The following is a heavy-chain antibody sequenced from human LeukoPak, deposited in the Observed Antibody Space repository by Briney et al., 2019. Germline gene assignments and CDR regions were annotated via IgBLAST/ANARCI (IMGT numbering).Heavy chain of an antibody. Sequence: GDSLKISCQAFGYSFTSYWIGWVRQMPGKGLECMGIIYPGDSDVRYSPSFQGQVTISADKSISTAYLQWSSLKASDTAMYYCARGYGYYYDSSGYPDYWGQGTLVTVSS. D-gene: IGHD3-22*01. J-gene: IGHJ4*02. CDR1: GYSFTSYW. CDR3: ARGYGYYYDSSGYPDY. CDR2: IYPGDSDV. V-gene: IGHV5-51*01.